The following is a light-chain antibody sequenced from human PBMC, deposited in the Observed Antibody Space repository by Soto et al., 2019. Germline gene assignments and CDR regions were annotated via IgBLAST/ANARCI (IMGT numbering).Light chain of an antibody. CDR1: QDINTW. J-gene: IGKJ3*01. V-gene: IGKV1-12*02. Sequence: DIQMTQSPSSVSASVGDRVTITCRASQDINTWLAWYQQKPGKAPKLLISAASTLETGVPSRFSGSGSVTDFTLTISSLQPEDFATYYCQLANIVPFTFGPGTRVDVK. CDR3: QLANIVPFT. CDR2: AAS.